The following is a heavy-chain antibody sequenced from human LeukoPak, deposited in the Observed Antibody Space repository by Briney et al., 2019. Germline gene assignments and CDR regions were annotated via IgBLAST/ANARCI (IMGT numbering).Heavy chain of an antibody. D-gene: IGHD5-12*01. CDR3: ALRRYSDRYYFDY. CDR2: IYPGDSDT. V-gene: IGHV5-51*01. CDR1: GYSFTSYW. J-gene: IGHJ4*02. Sequence: GESLKISCKGSGYSFTSYWIGSVRQLPGKGLEWMRIIYPGDSDTRYSPSFQGQVTISADKSISTAYLQWSSLKASDTAMYYCALRRYSDRYYFDYWGQGTLVTVSS.